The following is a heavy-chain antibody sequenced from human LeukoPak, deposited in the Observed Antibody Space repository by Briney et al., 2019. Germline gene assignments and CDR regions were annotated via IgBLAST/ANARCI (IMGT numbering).Heavy chain of an antibody. CDR1: GFTFSTYA. J-gene: IGHJ4*02. D-gene: IGHD1-7*01. V-gene: IGHV3-23*01. Sequence: GGSLRLSYAASGFTFSTYAMTGVRQAPGKGLEWVSSINNIGGNTYYADSVKGRFTISRANSKNTLFLEMTSLRADDTAVYYCAKGTELEYWGQGTLVSVSS. CDR2: INNIGGNT. CDR3: AKGTELEY.